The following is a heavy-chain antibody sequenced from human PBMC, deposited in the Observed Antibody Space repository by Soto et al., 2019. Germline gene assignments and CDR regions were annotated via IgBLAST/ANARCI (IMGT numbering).Heavy chain of an antibody. Sequence: ASETLSLTCTVSGGSMSSNYWTWIRQSPGKGLEWIGYIYYTGSTKYNPSLKSRVTISLDTSKNQFSLRLTSVTSADTAAYYCARGGSYGDFFDYWGQGAQVTVSS. V-gene: IGHV4-59*01. D-gene: IGHD4-17*01. CDR2: IYYTGST. J-gene: IGHJ4*02. CDR1: GGSMSSNY. CDR3: ARGGSYGDFFDY.